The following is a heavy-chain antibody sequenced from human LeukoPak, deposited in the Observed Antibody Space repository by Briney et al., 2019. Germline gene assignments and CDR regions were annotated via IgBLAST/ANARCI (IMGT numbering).Heavy chain of an antibody. D-gene: IGHD4-23*01. CDR1: GFTVSSNY. V-gene: IGHV3-66*01. CDR2: IYSGGST. J-gene: IGHJ4*02. Sequence: AGGSLRLSCAASGFTVSSNYMSWVRQAPGKGLEWVSVIYSGGSTYYADSVKGRFTISRDNSKNTLYLQMNSLRAEDTAVYYCARMPTVVTPEDFDYWGQGTLVTVSS. CDR3: ARMPTVVTPEDFDY.